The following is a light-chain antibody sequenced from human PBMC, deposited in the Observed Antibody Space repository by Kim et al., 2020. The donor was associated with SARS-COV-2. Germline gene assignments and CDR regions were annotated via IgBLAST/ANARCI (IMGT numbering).Light chain of an antibody. Sequence: DIQMTQSPSSLSASVGDRVTITCRASQSISSWLAWYQQKPEKAPKCLIYAASSLQSGVPLRFSGSGSGTDFTLTISSLQPEDFATYYCQQYDSYPRTFGQGTKVDIK. CDR2: AAS. V-gene: IGKV1D-16*01. CDR1: QSISSW. J-gene: IGKJ1*01. CDR3: QQYDSYPRT.